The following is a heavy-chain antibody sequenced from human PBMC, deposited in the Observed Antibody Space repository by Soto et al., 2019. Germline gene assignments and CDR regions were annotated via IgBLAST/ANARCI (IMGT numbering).Heavy chain of an antibody. J-gene: IGHJ4*02. CDR3: ARVAYSYGYGVDC. Sequence: PAETLSFTCTFSVGSISSGDYYWIWIRHPPGKGLEWIGYIYYSGSTYYNPSLKSRVTISVDTSKNQFSLKLSSVTAADTAVYYCARVAYSYGYGVDCWGQGTLVTVSS. V-gene: IGHV4-30-4*01. CDR1: VGSISSGDYY. D-gene: IGHD5-18*01. CDR2: IYYSGST.